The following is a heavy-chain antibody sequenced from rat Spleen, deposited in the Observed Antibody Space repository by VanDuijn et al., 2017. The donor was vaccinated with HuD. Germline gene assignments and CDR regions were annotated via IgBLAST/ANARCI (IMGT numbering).Heavy chain of an antibody. CDR2: IIYDGSST. CDR3: ARGTTVATKVMDA. Sequence: EVQLVESDGGLVQPGRSLKLSCAASGFTFSDCYMAWVRQAPTKGLEWVATIIYDGSSTYYRDSVKGRFTISRDNAKSTLYLQMDSLRSEDTATYYCARGTTVATKVMDAWGQGASVTVSS. V-gene: IGHV5-17*01. J-gene: IGHJ4*01. CDR1: GFTFSDCY. D-gene: IGHD1-8*01.